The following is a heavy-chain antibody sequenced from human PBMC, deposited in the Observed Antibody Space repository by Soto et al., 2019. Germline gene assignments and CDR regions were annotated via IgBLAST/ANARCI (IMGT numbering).Heavy chain of an antibody. D-gene: IGHD2-15*01. J-gene: IGHJ4*02. CDR1: GFAFNSYA. V-gene: IGHV3-21*01. Sequence: GGSLRLSCAASGFAFNSYALSWVRQAPGKGLEWVSSISSSSSYIYYADSVKGRFTISRDNAKNSLYLQMNSLRAEDTAVYYCAREGTVGEFDYWGQGTLVTVSS. CDR3: AREGTVGEFDY. CDR2: ISSSSSYI.